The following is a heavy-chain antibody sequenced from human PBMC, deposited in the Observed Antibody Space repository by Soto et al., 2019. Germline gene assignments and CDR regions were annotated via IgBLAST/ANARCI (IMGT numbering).Heavy chain of an antibody. V-gene: IGHV4-59*08. J-gene: IGHJ4*02. D-gene: IGHD3-22*01. CDR1: GGSISSYY. CDR2: IYYSGST. CDR3: ATMNRRSYYFDY. Sequence: QVQLQESGPGLVKPSETLSLTCTVYGGSISSYYWSWIRQPPGKGLEWIGYIYYSGSTIYNPSLKSRVTISLDTSKNQFSLKLRSVTAADTAVYYCATMNRRSYYFDYWGQGTLVTVSS.